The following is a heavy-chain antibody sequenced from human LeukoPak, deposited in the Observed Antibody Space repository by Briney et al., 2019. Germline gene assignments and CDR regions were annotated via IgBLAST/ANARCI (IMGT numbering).Heavy chain of an antibody. V-gene: IGHV4-59*01. D-gene: IGHD3-22*01. CDR3: ARDPLHYCDSSGYPQGAFDI. CDR1: AGSINNYY. CDR2: IYYSGST. J-gene: IGHJ3*02. Sequence: SETLSLTCTVSAGSINNYYWSWIRQPPGKGLEWIGYIYYSGSTNYNPSLKSRVTISVDTSKKQVSLNLSSVTAADTAVYYCARDPLHYCDSSGYPQGAFDIWGQGTMVTVSS.